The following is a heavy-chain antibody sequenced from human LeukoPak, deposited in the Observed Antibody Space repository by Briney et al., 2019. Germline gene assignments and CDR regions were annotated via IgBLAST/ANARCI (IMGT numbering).Heavy chain of an antibody. Sequence: GGSLRLSCVASGFTFSNYAMSWVRQAPGKGLEWVSVISASGGSAYYADSVKGRFTISRDNLKNTLYLQMISLRAEDMAVYYCAKDVDLAPDYWGQGTLVTVSS. D-gene: IGHD2-21*01. CDR3: AKDVDLAPDY. CDR2: ISASGGSA. CDR1: GFTFSNYA. V-gene: IGHV3-23*01. J-gene: IGHJ4*02.